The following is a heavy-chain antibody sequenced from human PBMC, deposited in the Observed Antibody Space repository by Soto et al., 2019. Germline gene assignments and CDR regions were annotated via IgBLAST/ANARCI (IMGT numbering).Heavy chain of an antibody. J-gene: IGHJ4*02. D-gene: IGHD3-16*01. Sequence: EVQLLESGGGLVQPGGSLRLSCAVSGFTFSSFAMSWVRQAPGKGLEWVSVISSSGGTTYYADSVKGRFTISRDNSKNTLYLQINSLRAEDTAVYYFARDYSYACDYWGQGTLVTVSS. CDR2: ISSSGGTT. CDR1: GFTFSSFA. V-gene: IGHV3-23*01. CDR3: ARDYSYACDY.